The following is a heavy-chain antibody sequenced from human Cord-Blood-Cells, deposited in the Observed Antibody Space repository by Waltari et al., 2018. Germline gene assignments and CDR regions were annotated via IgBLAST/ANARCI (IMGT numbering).Heavy chain of an antibody. Sequence: QVQLQQWGAGLLKPSETLSITCAVYGGSFSGYYWSWIRQPPGKGLEGIGEINHSGSTNYNPSLKSRVTRSVDASKNQLSLMLSSVTAADTAVYYCARYLDDSIAAAGTSAFDIWGQGTMVTVSS. CDR2: INHSGST. D-gene: IGHD6-13*01. CDR1: GGSFSGYY. J-gene: IGHJ3*02. CDR3: ARYLDDSIAAAGTSAFDI. V-gene: IGHV4-34*01.